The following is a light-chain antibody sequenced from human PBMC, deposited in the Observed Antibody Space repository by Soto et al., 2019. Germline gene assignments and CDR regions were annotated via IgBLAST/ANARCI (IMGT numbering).Light chain of an antibody. CDR3: QYHNSFPRT. J-gene: IGKJ4*01. V-gene: IGKV1-9*01. CDR1: QGLSNY. Sequence: QLTQSPASLPSPQGARVTITCRASQGLSNYLAWYQQKPAKAPTLLIYIASTSRAGAPSRFSGSGSGTDFSLTIISRQPEDVTTDYCQYHNSFPRTFGEGTKVDI. CDR2: IAS.